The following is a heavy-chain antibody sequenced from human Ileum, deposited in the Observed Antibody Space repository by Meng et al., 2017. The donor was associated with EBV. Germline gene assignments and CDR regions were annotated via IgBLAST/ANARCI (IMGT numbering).Heavy chain of an antibody. CDR3: ARTGCSSSSCYDY. V-gene: IGHV1-3*01. J-gene: IGHJ4*02. CDR2: INAGNGNT. CDR1: GYSFTTYA. Sequence: QGQAVHSGGGVEKPGASVKVSCKASGYSFTTYAMHRVRQSPGKKLEWMGRINAGNGNTKYSEKFQSRVTITRDTAASTAYMELSSLRSEDTAVYYCARTGCSSSSCYDYWGQGTLVTVSS. D-gene: IGHD2-2*01.